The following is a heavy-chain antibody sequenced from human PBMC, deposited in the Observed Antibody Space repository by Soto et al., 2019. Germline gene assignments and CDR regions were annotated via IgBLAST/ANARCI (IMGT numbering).Heavy chain of an antibody. CDR1: GYTFTSYG. Sequence: QVQLVQSGAEVKKPGASVKVSCKASGYTFTSYGISWVRQAPGQGLEWMGWISAYNGNTNYAQKLQGRVTMTTDTATSTAYMELRSLGSDDPAVYYCARVLVTMVRGVIIKGDWFDPWGQGTLVTVSS. CDR3: ARVLVTMVRGVIIKGDWFDP. CDR2: ISAYNGNT. D-gene: IGHD3-10*01. J-gene: IGHJ5*02. V-gene: IGHV1-18*04.